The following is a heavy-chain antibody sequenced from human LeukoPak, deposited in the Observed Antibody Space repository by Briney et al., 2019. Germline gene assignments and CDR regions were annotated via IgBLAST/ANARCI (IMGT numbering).Heavy chain of an antibody. CDR1: GGSISNYY. CDR2: IYYIGST. J-gene: IGHJ4*02. D-gene: IGHD5-12*01. CDR3: ARGNIVATIFDY. Sequence: PSETLSLTCTVSGGSISNYYWSWIRQPPGKELEWIGYIYYIGSTNYNPSLKRRVTISVDTSKNQFSLKLSSVTAADTAVYYCARGNIVATIFDYWGQGTLVTVSS. V-gene: IGHV4-59*01.